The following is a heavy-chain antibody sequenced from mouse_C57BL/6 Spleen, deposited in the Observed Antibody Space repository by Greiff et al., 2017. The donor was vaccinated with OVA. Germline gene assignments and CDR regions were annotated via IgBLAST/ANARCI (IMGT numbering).Heavy chain of an antibody. Sequence: VQLKQSGAELVRPGASVKLSCTASGFNIKDDYMHWVKQRPEQGLEWIGWIDPENGDTEYASKFQGKATITADTSSNTAYLQLSSLTSEDTAVYYCTTRGGTSFDYWGQGTTLTVSS. CDR3: TTRGGTSFDY. CDR2: IDPENGDT. D-gene: IGHD4-1*01. V-gene: IGHV14-4*01. CDR1: GFNIKDDY. J-gene: IGHJ2*01.